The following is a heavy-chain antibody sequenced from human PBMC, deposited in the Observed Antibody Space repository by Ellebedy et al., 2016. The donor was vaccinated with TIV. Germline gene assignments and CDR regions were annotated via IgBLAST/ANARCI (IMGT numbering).Heavy chain of an antibody. Sequence: MPSETLSLTCTVSGGSISSSSYYWGWIRQSPGMGLEWIGSLYYSGTTLYNPSLKSRVTISVDTSKNQFSLKLTSVTAADTTMYYCARRGVGATYFDSWGQGTLVTVSS. CDR1: GGSISSSSYY. J-gene: IGHJ4*02. D-gene: IGHD1-26*01. CDR2: LYYSGTT. CDR3: ARRGVGATYFDS. V-gene: IGHV4-39*01.